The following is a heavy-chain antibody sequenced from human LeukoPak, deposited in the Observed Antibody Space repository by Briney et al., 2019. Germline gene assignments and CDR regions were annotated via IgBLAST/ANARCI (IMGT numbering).Heavy chain of an antibody. CDR1: GFTFISYG. D-gene: IGHD5-18*01. V-gene: IGHV3-30*02. J-gene: IGHJ4*02. CDR2: IAYDGSDK. Sequence: GGSLRLSCAASGFTFISYGMHWVRQAPGKGLEWVAFIAYDGSDKYYADSVKGRFTISRDNSKNTLSLQMNSLRAEDTAVYYCAKDLEFSGIQLWPFDYWGQGTLVTVSS. CDR3: AKDLEFSGIQLWPFDY.